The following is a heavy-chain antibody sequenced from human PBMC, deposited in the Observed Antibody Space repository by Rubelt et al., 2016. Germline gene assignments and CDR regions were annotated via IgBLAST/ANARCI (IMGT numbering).Heavy chain of an antibody. CDR3: AKDPKSKVVTVSTHLLNWFDP. J-gene: IGHJ5*02. V-gene: IGHV3-23*01. CDR1: GFTFSTYA. Sequence: EVQLLESGGGLAQPGGSLRLSCAASGFTFSTYALNWVRQAPEKGLEWVSTISGGGDITFYADSVKGRFTISRDNSKNTLFLTMNSLRAEDTAVDYGAKDPKSKVVTVSTHLLNWFDPWGKGTLVTVSS. CDR2: ISGGGDIT. D-gene: IGHD3-22*01.